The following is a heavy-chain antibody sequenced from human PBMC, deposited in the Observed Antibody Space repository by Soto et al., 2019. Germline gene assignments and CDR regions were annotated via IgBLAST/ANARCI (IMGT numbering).Heavy chain of an antibody. CDR2: ISWNSGSI. CDR3: AKGDTAYPRGLGY. Sequence: PGGSLRLSCAASGFTFDDYAMHWVRQAPGKGLEWVSGISWNSGSIGYADSVKGRFTISRDNAKNSLYLQMNSLRAEDTALYYCAKGDTAYPRGLGYWGQGTLVTVSS. V-gene: IGHV3-9*01. J-gene: IGHJ4*02. D-gene: IGHD5-18*01. CDR1: GFTFDDYA.